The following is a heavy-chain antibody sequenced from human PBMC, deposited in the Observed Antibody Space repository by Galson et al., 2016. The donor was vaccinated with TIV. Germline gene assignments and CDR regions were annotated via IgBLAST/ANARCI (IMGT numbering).Heavy chain of an antibody. D-gene: IGHD3-22*01. CDR2: IIGMFGTT. CDR3: ARAPGYHDSSAYYPA. V-gene: IGHV1-69*13. CDR1: GGTFSSYA. J-gene: IGHJ5*02. Sequence: SVKVSCKASGGTFSSYAFSWVRQAPGQGLEWMGRIIGMFGTTNYAQKFQGRVTITADELTSTVYMELSGLTSEDTAVYYCARAPGYHDSSAYYPAWGQGTLATVSS.